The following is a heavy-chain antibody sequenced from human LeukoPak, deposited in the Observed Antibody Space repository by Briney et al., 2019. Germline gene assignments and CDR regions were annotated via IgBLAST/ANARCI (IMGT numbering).Heavy chain of an antibody. V-gene: IGHV7-4-1*02. Sequence: ASVKVSCKASGYTFTSYAMNWVRQAPGQGLEWMGWINTNTGNPTYAQGFTGRFVFSLDTSVSTAYLQISSLKAEDTAVYYCARDTRSSGWYGDALDIWGQGTMVTVSS. D-gene: IGHD6-19*01. J-gene: IGHJ3*02. CDR1: GYTFTSYA. CDR2: INTNTGNP. CDR3: ARDTRSSGWYGDALDI.